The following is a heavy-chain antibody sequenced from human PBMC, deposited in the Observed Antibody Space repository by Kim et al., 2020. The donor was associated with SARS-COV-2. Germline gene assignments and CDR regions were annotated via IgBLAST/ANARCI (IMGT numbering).Heavy chain of an antibody. J-gene: IGHJ6*02. CDR2: IYYSGST. CDR1: GGSISSGGYY. Sequence: SETLSLTCTVSGGSISSGGYYWSWIRQHPGKGLEWIGYIYYSGSTYYNPSLKSRVTISVDTSKNQFSLKLSSVTAADTAVYYCARVHRTIFRVVEYMEVWGQGTTVTVSS. CDR3: ARVHRTIFRVVEYMEV. D-gene: IGHD3-3*01. V-gene: IGHV4-31*03.